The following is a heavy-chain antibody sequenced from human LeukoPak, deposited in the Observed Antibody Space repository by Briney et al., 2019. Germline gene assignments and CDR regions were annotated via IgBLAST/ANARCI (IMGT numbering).Heavy chain of an antibody. CDR1: GYTFTSYG. CDR3: ARVRTTVTTGWFDP. Sequence: ASVKVSCKASGYTFTSYGISWVRQAPGQGLEWMGWISAYNGNTNYVQKLQGRVTMTTDTSTSTAYMELRSLRSDDTAVYYCARVRTTVTTGWFDPWGQGTLVTVSS. D-gene: IGHD4-17*01. V-gene: IGHV1-18*01. J-gene: IGHJ5*02. CDR2: ISAYNGNT.